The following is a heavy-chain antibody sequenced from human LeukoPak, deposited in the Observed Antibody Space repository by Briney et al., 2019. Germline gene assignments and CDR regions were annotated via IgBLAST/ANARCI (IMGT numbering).Heavy chain of an antibody. J-gene: IGHJ6*03. CDR1: GGTFSSYA. CDR2: IIPIFGTA. D-gene: IGHD2-15*01. CDR3: ARGMVVVVVAATHYYMDV. V-gene: IGHV1-69*13. Sequence: VASVKVSCKASGGTFSSYAISWVRQAPGQGLEWMGGIIPIFGTANYAQKFQGRVTITADASTSTAYMELSSLRSEDTAVYYCARGMVVVVVAATHYYMDVWGKGTTVTVSS.